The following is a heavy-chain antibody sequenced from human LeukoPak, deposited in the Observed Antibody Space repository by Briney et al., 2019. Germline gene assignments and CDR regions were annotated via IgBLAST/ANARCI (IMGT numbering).Heavy chain of an antibody. CDR3: ARHGTISSESYFDY. D-gene: IGHD1-14*01. V-gene: IGHV4-59*08. CDR2: IHNSGRT. J-gene: IGHJ4*02. CDR1: GFTFSSYA. Sequence: KAGGSLRLSCAASGFTFSSYAMSWIRQSPGKGLEWIGYIHNSGRTNYNPSLKSRVTGFVDTSKNQVSLRLGSVTAADTAVYYCARHGTISSESYFDYWGQGALVTVSS.